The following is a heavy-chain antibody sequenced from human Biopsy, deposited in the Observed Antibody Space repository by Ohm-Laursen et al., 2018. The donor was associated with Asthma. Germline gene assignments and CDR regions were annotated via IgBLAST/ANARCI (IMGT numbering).Heavy chain of an antibody. Sequence: SLRLSCAASGFAFNNSSMTWVRQAPGKGLEWVSSISASGVRTFYADSVKGRFTVSRDSSRNTLYLQLSALRVEDTAVYFCAKITTDRQKANNWFDPWGQGTLVTVPS. CDR1: GFAFNNSS. V-gene: IGHV3-23*01. J-gene: IGHJ5*02. CDR3: AKITTDRQKANNWFDP. D-gene: IGHD3-22*01. CDR2: ISASGVRT.